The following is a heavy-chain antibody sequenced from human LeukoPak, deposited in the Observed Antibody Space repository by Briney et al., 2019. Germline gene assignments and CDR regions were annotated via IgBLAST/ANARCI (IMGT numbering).Heavy chain of an antibody. CDR1: GFSLSTKKMC. CDR2: IDGDDDK. J-gene: IGHJ4*02. D-gene: IGHD6-13*01. CDR3: ARTCSGSRDINFDY. Sequence: SGPALVKPTQSLTLTCSFSGFSLSTKKMCVSWIRQPPGRALEWLALIDGDDDKYYTPSLKTRLTVSKDTSKNQVVLIMTNMDPVDTATYYCARTCSGSRDINFDYWGQGTLVTVSS. V-gene: IGHV2-70*01.